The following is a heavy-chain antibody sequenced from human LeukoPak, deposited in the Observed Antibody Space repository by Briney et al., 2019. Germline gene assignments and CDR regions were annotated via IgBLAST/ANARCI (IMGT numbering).Heavy chain of an antibody. Sequence: PSETLSLTCTVSGGSISSYYWSWIRQPPGKGLEWIGYIYYSGSTNYNPSLKSRVTISVDTSKNQFSLKLSSVTAADTAVYYCASSPRRTGTTNFDHWGQGTLVTVSS. CDR2: IYYSGST. D-gene: IGHD1-7*01. CDR3: ASSPRRTGTTNFDH. J-gene: IGHJ4*02. V-gene: IGHV4-59*01. CDR1: GGSISSYY.